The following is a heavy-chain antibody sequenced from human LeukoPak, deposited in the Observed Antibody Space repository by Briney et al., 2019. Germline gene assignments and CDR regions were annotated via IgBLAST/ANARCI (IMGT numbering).Heavy chain of an antibody. CDR3: ARDIVEDCGGDCYSKTFGY. D-gene: IGHD2-21*02. CDR1: GFTFSSYE. V-gene: IGHV3-48*03. J-gene: IGHJ4*02. CDR2: ISSSGSTI. Sequence: GGSLRLSCAASGFTFSSYEMNWVRQAPGKGLEWVSYISSSGSTIYYADSVKGRFTISRDNAKNSLYLQMSSLRAEDTAVYYCARDIVEDCGGDCYSKTFGYWGQGTLVTVSS.